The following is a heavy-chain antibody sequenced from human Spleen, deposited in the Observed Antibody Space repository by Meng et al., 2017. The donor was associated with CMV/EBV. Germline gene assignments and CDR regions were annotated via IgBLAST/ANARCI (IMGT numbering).Heavy chain of an antibody. CDR3: ARGLLSFPFHVFDI. CDR2: ISSSSAYI. D-gene: IGHD2-2*01. CDR1: GFTFSSYA. J-gene: IGHJ3*02. V-gene: IGHV3-21*01. Sequence: GESLKISCAASGFTFSSYAMSWVRQAPGKGLEWVSTISSSSAYIYYADSVKGRFTISRDNAKGSLHLQMNSLRAEDTAVYYCARGLLSFPFHVFDIWGQGTMVTVSS.